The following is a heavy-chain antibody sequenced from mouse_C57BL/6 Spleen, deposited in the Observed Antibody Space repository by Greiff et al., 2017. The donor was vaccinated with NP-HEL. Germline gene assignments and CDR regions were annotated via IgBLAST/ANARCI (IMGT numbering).Heavy chain of an antibody. CDR1: GYTFTDYE. V-gene: IGHV1-15*01. CDR3: TPIYYDSWFAY. Sequence: QVQLKESGAELVRPGASVTLSCKASGYTFTDYEMHWVKQTPVHGLEWIGAIDPETGGTAYNQKFKGKAILTADKSSSTAYMELRSLTSEDSAVDYCTPIYYDSWFAYWGQRTLVTVSA. CDR2: IDPETGGT. D-gene: IGHD2-4*01. J-gene: IGHJ3*01.